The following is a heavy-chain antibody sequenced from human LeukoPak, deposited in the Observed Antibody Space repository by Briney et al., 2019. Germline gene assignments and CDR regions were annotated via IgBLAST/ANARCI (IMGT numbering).Heavy chain of an antibody. J-gene: IGHJ6*03. CDR2: VFHTGST. Sequence: SETLSLTCTVPGGSIDTYYWNWIRQPPGKGLEWIGYVFHTGSTNYNPSLKSRVIISVDTSKNQFSLKLSSVTAADTAVYYCARHRRMVRGVTPHYYYMDVWGKGTTVTISS. CDR1: GGSIDTYY. D-gene: IGHD3-10*01. CDR3: ARHRRMVRGVTPHYYYMDV. V-gene: IGHV4-59*08.